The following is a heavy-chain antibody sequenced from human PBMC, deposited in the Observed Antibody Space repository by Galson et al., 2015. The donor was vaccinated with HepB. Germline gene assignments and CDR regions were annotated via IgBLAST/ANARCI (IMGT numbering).Heavy chain of an antibody. V-gene: IGHV3-30*18. J-gene: IGHJ4*02. CDR1: GFTFSSYG. CDR3: AKDDIAVAGTSGLSGDY. CDR2: ISYDGSNK. D-gene: IGHD6-19*01. Sequence: SLRLSCAASGFTFSSYGMHWVRQAPGKGLEWVAVISYDGSNKYYADSVKGRFTISRDNSKNTLYLQMNSLRAEDTAVYYCAKDDIAVAGTSGLSGDYWGQGTLVTVSS.